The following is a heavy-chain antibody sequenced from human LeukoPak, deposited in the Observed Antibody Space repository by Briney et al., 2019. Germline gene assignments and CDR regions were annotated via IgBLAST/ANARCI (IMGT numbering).Heavy chain of an antibody. CDR2: IGSSTSTI. J-gene: IGHJ6*02. CDR1: GFTFSSYS. D-gene: IGHD3-3*01. Sequence: GGSLRLSCAASGFTFSSYSMNWVRQAPGKGLEWVSYIGSSTSTIYYADSVKGRFTISRDNAKNLLYLQMNSLRAEDTAVYYCAREVGYDFWSGYFYYYGMDVWGQGTTVTVSS. V-gene: IGHV3-48*01. CDR3: AREVGYDFWSGYFYYYGMDV.